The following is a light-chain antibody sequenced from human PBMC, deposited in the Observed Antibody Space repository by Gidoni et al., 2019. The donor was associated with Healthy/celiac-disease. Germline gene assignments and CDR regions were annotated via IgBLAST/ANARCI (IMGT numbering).Light chain of an antibody. Sequence: EIVMTQSPATLSVSPGESATLSCRASPSVSSNLAWYQQKPGQAPRRLIYGASTRATGIPARVSGSGSGTEFTLTISSLQSEDFAVYYCQQYNNWPPWTFGQGTKVEIK. J-gene: IGKJ1*01. CDR1: PSVSSN. CDR2: GAS. CDR3: QQYNNWPPWT. V-gene: IGKV3-15*01.